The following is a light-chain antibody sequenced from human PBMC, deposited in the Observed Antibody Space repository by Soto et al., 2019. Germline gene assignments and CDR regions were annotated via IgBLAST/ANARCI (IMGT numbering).Light chain of an antibody. CDR1: QSLSTY. V-gene: IGKV3-11*01. CDR3: QQRGSWPFT. J-gene: IGKJ4*01. CDR2: DAS. Sequence: EVVLTQSPATLSLSPGESATLSCRASQSLSTYLAWYQQKPGQAPRLLIYDASNRATGIPARFSGSGSGTDFTLTISSLEPEDFAVYYCQQRGSWPFTFGGVTKVGIK.